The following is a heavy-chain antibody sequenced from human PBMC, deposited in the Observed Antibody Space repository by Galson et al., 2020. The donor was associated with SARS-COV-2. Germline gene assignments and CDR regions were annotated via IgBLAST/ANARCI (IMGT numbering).Heavy chain of an antibody. CDR1: GYTLTELS. D-gene: IGHD6-13*01. CDR2: FDPEDGET. Sequence: ASVKVSCKVSGYTLTELSMHWVRQAPGKGLEWMGGFDPEDGETIYAQKFQGRVTMTEDTSTDTAYMELSSLRSEDTAVYYCATGPVIAAAGTSWFDPWGQGTLVTVSS. J-gene: IGHJ5*02. V-gene: IGHV1-24*01. CDR3: ATGPVIAAAGTSWFDP.